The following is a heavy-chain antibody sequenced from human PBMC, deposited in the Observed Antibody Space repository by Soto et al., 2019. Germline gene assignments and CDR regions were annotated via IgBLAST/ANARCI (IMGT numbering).Heavy chain of an antibody. Sequence: EVQLVESGGGLVKPGGSLRLSCAASGFTFSSYSMNWVRQAPGKGLEWVSSISSSSSYIYYADSVKGRFTISRDNAKNSLYLQMNSLRAEDTDVYYCARDSSLGGDYALFDYWGQGTLVTVSS. D-gene: IGHD4-17*01. CDR3: ARDSSLGGDYALFDY. CDR1: GFTFSSYS. CDR2: ISSSSSYI. V-gene: IGHV3-21*01. J-gene: IGHJ4*02.